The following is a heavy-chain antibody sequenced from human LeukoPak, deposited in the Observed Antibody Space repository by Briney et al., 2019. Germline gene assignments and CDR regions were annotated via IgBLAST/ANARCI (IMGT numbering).Heavy chain of an antibody. CDR1: GGSLGGYY. CDR2: IHDSGRT. J-gene: IGHJ4*02. Sequence: KASETLSLTCGVSGGSLGGYYWSWIRQAPGKGLEWIGEIHDSGRTNYNPSLKSRVTISVDTSKNQFSLHLNSVTAADTAVYYCARVKAVPAPRGFDSWGQGTLVTVSS. CDR3: ARVKAVPAPRGFDS. D-gene: IGHD6-19*01. V-gene: IGHV4-34*01.